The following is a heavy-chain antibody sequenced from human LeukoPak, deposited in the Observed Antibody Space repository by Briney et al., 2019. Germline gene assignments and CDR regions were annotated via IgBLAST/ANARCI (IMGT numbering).Heavy chain of an antibody. D-gene: IGHD1-26*01. V-gene: IGHV3-53*01. Sequence: GGSLRLPCAASGFTVSSNYMSWVRQVPGKGLEWVSVIYSGGSTYHADSVKGRFTISRDNSKNTLYLQVNSLRAEDTAVYYCAREVVVVGAAGGGFDCWGQGTLVTVSS. CDR3: AREVVVVGAAGGGFDC. J-gene: IGHJ4*02. CDR2: IYSGGST. CDR1: GFTVSSNY.